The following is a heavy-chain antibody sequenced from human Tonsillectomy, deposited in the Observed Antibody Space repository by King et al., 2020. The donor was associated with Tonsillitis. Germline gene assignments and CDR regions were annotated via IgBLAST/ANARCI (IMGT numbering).Heavy chain of an antibody. J-gene: IGHJ5*02. CDR3: ARRGAPGRGWFDP. D-gene: IGHD2-15*01. V-gene: IGHV4-61*01. CDR2: IYYSGST. Sequence: QLQESGPGLVKPSETLSLTCTVSGGSVSSGSYYWSWIRQPPGKGLEWIGYIYYSGSTNYNPSLKSRVTISVDTSKNQFSLKLSSVTAADTAVYYCARRGAPGRGWFDPWGQGTLVTVSS. CDR1: GGSVSSGSYY.